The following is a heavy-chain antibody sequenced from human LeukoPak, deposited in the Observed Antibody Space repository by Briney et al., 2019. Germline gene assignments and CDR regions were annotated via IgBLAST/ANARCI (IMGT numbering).Heavy chain of an antibody. CDR1: GFTFSSYA. V-gene: IGHV3-23*01. CDR3: AKDTEATYYDFWSGYFTNYFDY. J-gene: IGHJ4*02. Sequence: PGGSLRLSCAASGFTFSSYAMSWVRQAPGKGLEWVSAISGSGGSTYYADSVKGRFTISRDNSKNTLYLQMNSLRAEDTAVYYCAKDTEATYYDFWSGYFTNYFDYWGQGTLVTVSS. CDR2: ISGSGGST. D-gene: IGHD3-3*01.